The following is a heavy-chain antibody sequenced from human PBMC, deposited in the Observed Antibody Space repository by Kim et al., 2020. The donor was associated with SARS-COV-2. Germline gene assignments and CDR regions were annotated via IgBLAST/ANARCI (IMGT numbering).Heavy chain of an antibody. V-gene: IGHV3-53*01. CDR2: IYSGGST. J-gene: IGHJ4*02. CDR1: GFTVSSNY. D-gene: IGHD1-26*01. CDR3: ARAVGDPYYFDY. Sequence: GGSLRLSCAASGFTVSSNYMSWVRQAPGKGLEWVSVIYSGGSTYYADSVKGRFTISRDNSKNTLYLQMNSLRAEDTAVYYCARAVGDPYYFDYWGQGTLVPVSS.